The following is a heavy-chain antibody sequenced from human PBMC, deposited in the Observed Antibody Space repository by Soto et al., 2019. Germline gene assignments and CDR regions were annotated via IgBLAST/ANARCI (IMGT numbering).Heavy chain of an antibody. J-gene: IGHJ4*02. CDR2: IYYSGST. Sequence: SETLSLTCTVSGGSISSGDYYWSWIRQPPGKGLEWIGYIYYSGSTYYNPSLKSRVTISVDTSKNQFSLKLSSVTAADTAVYYCARVRLWTAINEFDYWGQGTLVTVS. CDR1: GGSISSGDYY. V-gene: IGHV4-30-4*01. CDR3: ARVRLWTAINEFDY. D-gene: IGHD2-21*02.